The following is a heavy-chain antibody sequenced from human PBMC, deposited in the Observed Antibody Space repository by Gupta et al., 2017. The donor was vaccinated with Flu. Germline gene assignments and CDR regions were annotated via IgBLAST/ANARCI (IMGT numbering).Heavy chain of an antibody. D-gene: IGHD2-15*01. CDR3: ARADIKKGWFDP. V-gene: IGHV4-4*07. J-gene: IGHJ5*02. Sequence: CTISGVPIGSNYWSWIRQPAGKGLEWIGRIYTSETTNYNPSLKSRVTMSVDTSKNQFSLKLSSVTAADTAVYYCARADIKKGWFDPWGQGTLVTVSS. CDR2: IYTSETT. CDR1: GVPIGSNY.